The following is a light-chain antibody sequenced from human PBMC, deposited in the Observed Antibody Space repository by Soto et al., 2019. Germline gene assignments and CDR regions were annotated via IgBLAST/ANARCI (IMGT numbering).Light chain of an antibody. CDR1: QGVSANS. Sequence: EIVLTQSPGTLSLSPGDRATLSCRASQGVSANSLAWYQHKVGQAPRLLIYGAFSRATGVPDRFSGIGSETDFTLTISRLEPEDFAMYFCHQYCSTPFTFGPGTKVEIK. J-gene: IGKJ3*01. V-gene: IGKV3-20*01. CDR2: GAF. CDR3: HQYCSTPFT.